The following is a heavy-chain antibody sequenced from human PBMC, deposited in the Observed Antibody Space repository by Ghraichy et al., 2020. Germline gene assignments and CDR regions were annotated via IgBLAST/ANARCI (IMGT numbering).Heavy chain of an antibody. Sequence: LSCAVYGGSFSGYYWSWIRQPPGKGLEWIGEINHSGSTNYNPSLKSRVTISVDTSKNQFSLKLSSVTAADTAVYYCARQSSHGPDDYWGQGTLVTVSS. D-gene: IGHD1-26*01. J-gene: IGHJ4*02. CDR3: ARQSSHGPDDY. V-gene: IGHV4-34*01. CDR2: INHSGST. CDR1: GGSFSGYY.